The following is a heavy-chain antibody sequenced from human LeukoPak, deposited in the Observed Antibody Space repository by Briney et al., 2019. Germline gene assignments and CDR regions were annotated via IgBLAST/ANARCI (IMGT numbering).Heavy chain of an antibody. CDR2: IYYSGST. CDR1: GGSISSYY. V-gene: IGHV4-59*08. Sequence: PSETLSLTCTVSGGSISSYYWSWIRQPPGKGLEWIGYIYYSGSTNYNPSLKSRVTISVDTSKNQFSLKLSSVTAADTAVYYCARQWELLDEALDYWGQETLVTVSS. J-gene: IGHJ4*02. CDR3: ARQWELLDEALDY. D-gene: IGHD1-26*01.